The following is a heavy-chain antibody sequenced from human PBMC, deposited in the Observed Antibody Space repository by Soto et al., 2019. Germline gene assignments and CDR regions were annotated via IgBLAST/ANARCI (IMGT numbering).Heavy chain of an antibody. D-gene: IGHD1-20*01. CDR2: IERDDDDK. J-gene: IGHJ6*02. CDR1: GFSLPSPGMC. Sequence: SGPTLVNPTETLPLTCTFSGFSLPSPGMCVSWIRQPPGKALEWLALIERDDDDKYYSTSLKTRLTISKDTRKNQVVLTMANMDPADTGTYYCARSIRGPRRFNGMDVWGQGTTVTVSS. V-gene: IGHV2-70*13. CDR3: ARSIRGPRRFNGMDV.